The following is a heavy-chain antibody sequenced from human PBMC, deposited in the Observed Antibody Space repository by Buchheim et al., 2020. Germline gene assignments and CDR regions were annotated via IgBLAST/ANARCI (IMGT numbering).Heavy chain of an antibody. J-gene: IGHJ4*02. D-gene: IGHD3-22*01. Sequence: VQLVESGGGVVQPGRSLRLSCAASGFTFSSYWMSWVRQAPGKGLEWVANIKQDGSEKYYVDSVKGRFTISRDNAKNSLYLQMNSLRAEDTAVYYCARDPDRAYDSSGYYLGYWGQGTL. CDR2: IKQDGSEK. V-gene: IGHV3-7*01. CDR1: GFTFSSYW. CDR3: ARDPDRAYDSSGYYLGY.